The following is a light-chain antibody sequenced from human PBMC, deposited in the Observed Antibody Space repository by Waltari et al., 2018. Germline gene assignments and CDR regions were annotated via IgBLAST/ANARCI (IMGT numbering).Light chain of an antibody. J-gene: IGKJ1*01. CDR1: QSISSW. CDR3: QQYNSYSRT. V-gene: IGKV1-5*03. Sequence: DIQMTQSPSTPAASVGDRVTITCRASQSISSWLAWYQKKPGKAPKLLIYKASSLESGVPSRFSGSGSGTEFTLTISSLQPDDFATYYCQQYNSYSRTFGQGTKVEIK. CDR2: KAS.